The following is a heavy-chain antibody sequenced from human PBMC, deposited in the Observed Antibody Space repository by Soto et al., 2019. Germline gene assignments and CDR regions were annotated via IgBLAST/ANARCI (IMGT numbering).Heavy chain of an antibody. Sequence: GESLKISCKGSGYSFTSYWIGWVRQMPGKGLEWMGIIYPGDSDTRYSPSFQGQVTISADKSISTAYLQWSSLKASDTAMYYCARHGTFGVYYYYGMEVWGEGTKVTVSS. J-gene: IGHJ6*02. CDR1: GYSFTSYW. CDR3: ARHGTFGVYYYYGMEV. CDR2: IYPGDSDT. D-gene: IGHD3-3*02. V-gene: IGHV5-51*01.